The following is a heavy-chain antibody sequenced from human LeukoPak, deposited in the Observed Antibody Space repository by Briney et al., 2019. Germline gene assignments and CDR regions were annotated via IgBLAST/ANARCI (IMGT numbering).Heavy chain of an antibody. CDR1: GGSISSGGYS. D-gene: IGHD4-23*01. V-gene: IGHV4-30-2*01. J-gene: IGHJ4*02. Sequence: SETLSLTCAVSGGSISSGGYSWSWIRQPPGKGLEWIGYIYHSGSTYYNPSPKSRVTISVDRSKNQFSLKLSSVTAADTAVYYCARVDNNGGNTLYFDYWGQGTLVTVSS. CDR3: ARVDNNGGNTLYFDY. CDR2: IYHSGST.